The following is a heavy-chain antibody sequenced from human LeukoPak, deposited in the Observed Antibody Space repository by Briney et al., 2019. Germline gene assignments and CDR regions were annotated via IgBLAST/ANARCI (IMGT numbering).Heavy chain of an antibody. CDR2: SYYSGST. D-gene: IGHD6-19*01. J-gene: IGHJ4*02. Sequence: SETLSLTCTVSGGSISSYYWSWVRQPPGKGLEWIGYSYYSGSTNYNPSLKSRVTISLDTSKNQFSLKLNSVTAADTAVYYCARGGLSSGWYGWGQGTLVTVSS. CDR3: ARGGLSSGWYG. CDR1: GGSISSYY. V-gene: IGHV4-59*01.